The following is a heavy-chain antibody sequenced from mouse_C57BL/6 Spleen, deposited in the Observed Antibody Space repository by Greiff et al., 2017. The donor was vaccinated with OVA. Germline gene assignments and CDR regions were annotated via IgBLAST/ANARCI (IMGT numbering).Heavy chain of an antibody. CDR2: IYTGDGDT. CDR3: ASSEGNLYFDV. CDR1: GYAFSSYW. V-gene: IGHV1-80*01. J-gene: IGHJ1*03. Sequence: VQLQQSGAELVKPGASVQISCKASGYAFSSYWMNWVQQRPGKGLAWIGQIYTGDGDTNYNGKFQGKATLTAAKSYSTASMQLSILTSESSAVYFGASSEGNLYFDVGGTGTTVTVSS.